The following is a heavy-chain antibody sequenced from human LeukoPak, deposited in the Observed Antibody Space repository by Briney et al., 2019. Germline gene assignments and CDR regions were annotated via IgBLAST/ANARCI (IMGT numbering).Heavy chain of an antibody. CDR2: IGGNNNYI. V-gene: IGHV3-21*01. J-gene: IGHJ4*02. D-gene: IGHD3-10*01. Sequence: GGSLRLSCAASGFTFSSYTMNWVRQAPGKGLEWVSSIGGNNNYIYYADSVNGRFTISRDNAKNSLYLQMNSLRAEDTAVYYCARRFGQSGPYYFDYWGQGTLVTVSS. CDR3: ARRFGQSGPYYFDY. CDR1: GFTFSSYT.